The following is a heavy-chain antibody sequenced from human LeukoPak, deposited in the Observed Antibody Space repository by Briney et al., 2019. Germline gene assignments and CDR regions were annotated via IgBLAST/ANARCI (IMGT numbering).Heavy chain of an antibody. D-gene: IGHD5-12*01. CDR2: VKQDGNEK. V-gene: IGHV3-7*04. CDR1: GFTFSTYW. Sequence: GGSLRLSCAASGFTFSTYWMTWVRQAPGKGLEWGANVKQDGNEKYYVDSVKGRFTISRDNTKNSLYLQMDSLRAEDTAVYFCARVRLVTTQYDAFAMWGQGTMVTVYS. J-gene: IGHJ3*02. CDR3: ARVRLVTTQYDAFAM.